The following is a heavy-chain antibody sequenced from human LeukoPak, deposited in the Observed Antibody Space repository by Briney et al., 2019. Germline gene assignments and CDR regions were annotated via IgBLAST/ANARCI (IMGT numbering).Heavy chain of an antibody. CDR3: ARAVHYYDSSGYYYFGY. Sequence: GASVKVSCKASGYTFTGYYMHWVRQAPGQGLEWMGWINPNSGGTNYAQKFQGRVTMTRDTSISTAYMELSRLRSDDTAVYYCARAVHYYDSSGYYYFGYWGQGTLVTVSS. D-gene: IGHD3-22*01. J-gene: IGHJ4*02. V-gene: IGHV1-2*02. CDR1: GYTFTGYY. CDR2: INPNSGGT.